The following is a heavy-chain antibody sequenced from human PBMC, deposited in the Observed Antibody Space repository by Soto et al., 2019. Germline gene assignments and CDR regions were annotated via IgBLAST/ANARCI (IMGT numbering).Heavy chain of an antibody. CDR1: VYTLTSYY. CDR3: ARGLERGYSYFDY. CDR2: MNPSGGTT. D-gene: IGHD5-18*01. Sequence: ASVKVSCKASVYTLTSYYMHWVRQAPGQGLEWMGIMNPSGGTTSYAQKFQGRVTMTRDTSRRTVYMDLSSLRSEDTAVYYCARGLERGYSYFDYWGQGTPVTVSS. J-gene: IGHJ4*02. V-gene: IGHV1-46*03.